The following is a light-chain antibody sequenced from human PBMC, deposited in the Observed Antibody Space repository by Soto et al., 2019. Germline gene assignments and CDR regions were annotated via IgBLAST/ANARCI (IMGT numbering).Light chain of an antibody. CDR1: QSVSSN. CDR2: GAS. CDR3: QQYDNWPPWT. J-gene: IGKJ1*01. Sequence: EIGMTQSPATLSVSPGERATLSCRASQSVSSNLAWYHKKPGQAPRLLIYGASTRATGIPARFSGSGPGTESTLTISSLQSEDVAAYHCQQYDNWPPWTFGQGTKVEIK. V-gene: IGKV3-15*01.